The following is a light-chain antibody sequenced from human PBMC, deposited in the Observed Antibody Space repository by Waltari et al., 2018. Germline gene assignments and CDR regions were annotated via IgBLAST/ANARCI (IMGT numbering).Light chain of an antibody. CDR2: DVT. CDR3: CSYGGSNTYV. J-gene: IGLJ1*01. CDR1: SSDAGGYTY. V-gene: IGLV2-11*01. Sequence: QSSLPQPPAVSGSPGQSVTLSCDGTSSDAGGYTYVSWYQQHPGKAPNLIIYDVTKRPSGVPDRFSGSKSGNTASLTISGLQAEDEGDYYCCSYGGSNTYVFGTGTEVTVL.